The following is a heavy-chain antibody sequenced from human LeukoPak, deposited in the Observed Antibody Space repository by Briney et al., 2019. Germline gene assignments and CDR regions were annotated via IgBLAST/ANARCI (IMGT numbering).Heavy chain of an antibody. CDR2: MNPNRGNT. D-gene: IGHD5-18*01. V-gene: IGHV1-8*01. Sequence: ASVKVSCKASGYTFTSYDINWVRQATGQGLEWMGWMNPNRGNTGYAQKSQGRVTMTRNTSISTAYMELSSLRSEDTAVYYCAFSWIQLWLPQNYYYYGMDVWGQGTTVTVSS. CDR3: AFSWIQLWLPQNYYYYGMDV. J-gene: IGHJ6*02. CDR1: GYTFTSYD.